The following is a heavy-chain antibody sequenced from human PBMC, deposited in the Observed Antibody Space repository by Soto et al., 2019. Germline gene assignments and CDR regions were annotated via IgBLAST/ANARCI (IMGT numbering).Heavy chain of an antibody. CDR3: AREYQLQIGPPYYFYLLDV. CDR2: IYYSGST. CDR1: GGSISGYY. D-gene: IGHD2-2*01. Sequence: SETLSLTCTVSGGSISGYYWSWIRQPPGKGLEWIANIYYSGSTNYNPSLMSRATISVDTSENQLSLKLSSVTTADTAIYYRAREYQLQIGPPYYFYLLDVWRPGTPVTVSS. V-gene: IGHV4-59*01. J-gene: IGHJ6*02.